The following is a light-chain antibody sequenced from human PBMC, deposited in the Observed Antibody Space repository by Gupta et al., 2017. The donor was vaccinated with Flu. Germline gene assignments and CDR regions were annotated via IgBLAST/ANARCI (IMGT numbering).Light chain of an antibody. CDR2: KAS. V-gene: IGKV1-5*03. Sequence: PSTLSASVGDRVTITCRASQSSDSWSAWYQQNPGKAPKLLIYKASKADSGLPSRFSGSGSATYITLTISIRPPDDFANYYCQRKSSYPWTFGQGTTVEIK. J-gene: IGKJ1*01. CDR3: QRKSSYPWT. CDR1: QSSDSW.